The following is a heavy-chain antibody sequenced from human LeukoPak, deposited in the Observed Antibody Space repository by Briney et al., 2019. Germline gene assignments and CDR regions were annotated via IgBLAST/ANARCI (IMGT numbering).Heavy chain of an antibody. J-gene: IGHJ3*02. D-gene: IGHD3-3*01. CDR2: IGTAGDT. Sequence: GGSLRLSCAACGFTFSSYDMHWVRQATGKGLEWVSAIGTAGDTYYPGSVKGQFTISRENAKNSLYLQMNSLRAGDTAVYYCARGVLRFSEWLSAYAFDIWGQGTMVTVSS. CDR3: ARGVLRFSEWLSAYAFDI. CDR1: GFTFSSYD. V-gene: IGHV3-13*03.